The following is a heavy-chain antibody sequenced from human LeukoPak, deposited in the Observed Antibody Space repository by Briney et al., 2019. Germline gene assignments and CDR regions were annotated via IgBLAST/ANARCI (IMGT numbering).Heavy chain of an antibody. CDR3: AREVRVTTVLDY. CDR1: GYTFSTYR. J-gene: IGHJ4*02. Sequence: GGSLRLSCAASGYTFSTYRMSWVRQAPGKGLEWVSSISSSSSYIYYADSVNGRFTISRDNAKNSLFLQMNSLRAEDTAVYYCAREVRVTTVLDYWGQGTQVTVSS. D-gene: IGHD4-17*01. V-gene: IGHV3-21*06. CDR2: ISSSSSYI.